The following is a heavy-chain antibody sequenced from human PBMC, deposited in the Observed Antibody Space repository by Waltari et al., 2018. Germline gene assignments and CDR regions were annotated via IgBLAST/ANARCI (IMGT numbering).Heavy chain of an antibody. Sequence: QVQLQESGPGLVKPSETLSLTCTVSGGSISSYYWSWIRQPPGKGLEWIGYIYYSGSTNYHPSLKSRVTISVDTSKNQFSLKLSSVTAADTAVYYCARGGIAAAGTDFDYWGQGTLVTVSS. CDR3: ARGGIAAAGTDFDY. CDR2: IYYSGST. J-gene: IGHJ4*02. V-gene: IGHV4-59*01. CDR1: GGSISSYY. D-gene: IGHD6-13*01.